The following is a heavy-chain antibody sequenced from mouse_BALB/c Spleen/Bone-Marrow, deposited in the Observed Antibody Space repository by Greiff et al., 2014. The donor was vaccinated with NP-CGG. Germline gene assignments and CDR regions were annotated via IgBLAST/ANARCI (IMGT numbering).Heavy chain of an antibody. CDR1: GYTFTDYN. J-gene: IGHJ2*01. V-gene: IGHV1S29*02. D-gene: IGHD2-3*01. CDR2: IYPYDGGT. CDR3: ARIYDGYFLFDY. Sequence: EVQLQQSGPELVKPGASVKISCKASGYTFTDYNMHWVKQGHGQSLEWIGYIYPYDGGTGYNQEFKSKATLTVDNSSSTAYMELRSLTSEDSAVYYCARIYDGYFLFDYWGQGTTLTVSS.